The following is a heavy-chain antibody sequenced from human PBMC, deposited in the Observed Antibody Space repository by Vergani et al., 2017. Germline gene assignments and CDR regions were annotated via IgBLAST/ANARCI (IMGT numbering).Heavy chain of an antibody. CDR3: GKDRGASIGFDD. CDR2: LRYDGTTK. Sequence: QVQLVESGGGVVQPGGSLRLSCAASGFSFGRYGMHWVRVRQAPGKGLEWLAYLRYDGTTKQYADSVKGRFTISRDNSKNMLYLQMDSLRPEDTAMFYCGKDRGASIGFDDWGQGTQVTVSS. CDR1: GFSFGRYG. J-gene: IGHJ4*02. V-gene: IGHV3-30*02. D-gene: IGHD1-26*01.